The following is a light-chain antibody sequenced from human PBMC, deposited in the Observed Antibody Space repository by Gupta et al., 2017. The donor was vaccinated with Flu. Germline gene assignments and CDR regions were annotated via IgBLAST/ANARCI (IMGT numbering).Light chain of an antibody. CDR3: MQTLPLPFT. CDR1: QSVMESDGKTF. J-gene: IGKJ2*01. Sequence: VTPGQPATISGRSSQSVMESDGKTFLSWYLHPRDQPPLLLIYEFSNASSGLPGRFSGSSSGTDFTLRISLVDAEDVVVYCCMQTLPLPFTFGQGTRLEMK. V-gene: IGKV2D-29*01. CDR2: EFS.